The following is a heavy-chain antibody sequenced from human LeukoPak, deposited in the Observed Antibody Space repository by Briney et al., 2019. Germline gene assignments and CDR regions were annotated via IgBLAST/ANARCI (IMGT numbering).Heavy chain of an antibody. CDR2: ISYDGSNK. J-gene: IGHJ4*02. D-gene: IGHD2-21*01. V-gene: IGHV3-30*03. Sequence: GSLRLSCAASGFTFSSYGMHWVRQAPGKGLEWVAVISYDGSNKWYSDSVKGRFTISRDNSKSTVYLQMNSLRAEDTTVYYCARSVHIGYHDYWGQGTLVTVSS. CDR3: ARSVHIGYHDY. CDR1: GFTFSSYG.